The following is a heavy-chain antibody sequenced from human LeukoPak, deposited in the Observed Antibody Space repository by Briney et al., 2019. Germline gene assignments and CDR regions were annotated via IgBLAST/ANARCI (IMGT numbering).Heavy chain of an antibody. CDR2: ISYDGSKK. D-gene: IGHD3-10*01. CDR1: GFSFSSYA. Sequence: PGGSLRLSCAASGFSFSSYAMHWVRQAPGKGLEWVAVISYDGSKKEYADSLKGRFTISRDDSKNTLYLQMNSLRDEDTAVYYCARRPSHMVRGVIPFDYWGQGTLVTVSS. V-gene: IGHV3-33*01. J-gene: IGHJ4*02. CDR3: ARRPSHMVRGVIPFDY.